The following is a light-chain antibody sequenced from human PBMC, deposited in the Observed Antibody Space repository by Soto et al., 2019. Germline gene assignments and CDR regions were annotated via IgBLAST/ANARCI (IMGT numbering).Light chain of an antibody. V-gene: IGKV3-15*01. CDR2: GAS. CDR1: QSVSSN. CDR3: QRRSNWSTT. Sequence: EIGMTQSPATLSVSPGERAILSCRASQSVSSNLAWYQHKPGQAPRLLIYGASTRATGIPARFSGSGSGTEFTLTISSLQSEDFAVYYCQRRSNWSTTFGQGTKVDIK. J-gene: IGKJ1*01.